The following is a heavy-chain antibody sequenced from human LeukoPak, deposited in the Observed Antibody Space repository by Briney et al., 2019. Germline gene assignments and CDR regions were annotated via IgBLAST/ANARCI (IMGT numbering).Heavy chain of an antibody. CDR1: GGSISSYY. Sequence: PSETLSLTCTVCGGSISSYYWSWIRQPPGKGLEWIGYIYYSGSTNYNPSLKSRVTMSVDTSKNQFSLKLSSVTAADTAVYYCAIRRTIFGVVSVPCYMDVWGKGTTVTVSS. CDR2: IYYSGST. D-gene: IGHD3-3*01. J-gene: IGHJ6*03. V-gene: IGHV4-59*12. CDR3: AIRRTIFGVVSVPCYMDV.